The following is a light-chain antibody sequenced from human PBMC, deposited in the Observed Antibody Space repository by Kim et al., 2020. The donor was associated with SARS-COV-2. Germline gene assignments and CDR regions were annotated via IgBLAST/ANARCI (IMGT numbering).Light chain of an antibody. CDR3: QQYDSYYQT. Sequence: AIRMTQSPSSFSASTGDRVTITCRASQGISTYLAWYQQKPGKAPKLLIYAASTLQTGVPSRFSGSGSGTDFTLTISCLQSEDFATYYCQQYDSYYQTFGEGAKVE. CDR2: AAS. V-gene: IGKV1-8*01. CDR1: QGISTY. J-gene: IGKJ4*02.